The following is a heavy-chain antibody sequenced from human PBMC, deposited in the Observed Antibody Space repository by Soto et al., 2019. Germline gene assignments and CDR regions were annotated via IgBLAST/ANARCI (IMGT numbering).Heavy chain of an antibody. J-gene: IGHJ4*02. V-gene: IGHV4-39*01. CDR2: IYYSGST. D-gene: IGHD6-19*01. CDR1: GGSFSGYY. CDR3: ARRTVNIRTFYSGLKTHCFDY. Sequence: PSETLSLTCAVYGGSFSGYYWGWIRQPPGKGLEWIGSIYYSGSTYYNPSLQSRVAISVDTSKNQFSLKLKSVTAADTAIYYCARRTVNIRTFYSGLKTHCFDYWGPGAPVTVSS.